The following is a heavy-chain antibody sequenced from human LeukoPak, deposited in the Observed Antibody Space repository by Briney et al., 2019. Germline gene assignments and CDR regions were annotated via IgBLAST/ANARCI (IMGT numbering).Heavy chain of an antibody. CDR2: ISSSSSYI. CDR1: GFTFSSYS. V-gene: IGHV3-21*01. Sequence: GGSLRLSCAVSGFTFSSYSLNWVRQAPGKGLEWVSSISSSSSYIYYADSVKGRFIISRDNSKNTLYLQMNSLRAEDTAVYYCARGLIVVVVAAEENYWGQGTLVTVSS. J-gene: IGHJ4*02. D-gene: IGHD2-15*01. CDR3: ARGLIVVVVAAEENY.